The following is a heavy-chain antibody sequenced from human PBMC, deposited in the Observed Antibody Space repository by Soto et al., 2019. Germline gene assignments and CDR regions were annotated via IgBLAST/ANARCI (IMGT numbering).Heavy chain of an antibody. CDR2: INAGNGNT. Sequence: QVQLVQSGAEVKKPGASVKVSCKASGYTFTSYAMHWVRQAPGQRLEWMGWINAGNGNTKYSQKFLGRVTITRDTSARTDYMGLSSLRSEDTAVYYCAGGFGLYYFAYWGQGPLVTVSS. CDR1: GYTFTSYA. CDR3: AGGFGLYYFAY. J-gene: IGHJ4*02. D-gene: IGHD3-10*01. V-gene: IGHV1-3*01.